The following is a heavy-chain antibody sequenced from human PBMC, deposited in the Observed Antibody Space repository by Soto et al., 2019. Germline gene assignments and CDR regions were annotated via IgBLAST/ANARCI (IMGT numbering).Heavy chain of an antibody. CDR2: IWYDGSNK. CDR3: ARFPRGSYYGDPYYVDY. D-gene: IGHD1-26*01. J-gene: IGHJ4*02. CDR1: GFTFSSYG. Sequence: QVQLVESGGGVVQPGRSLRLSCAASGFTFSSYGMHWVRQAPGKGLEWVAVIWYDGSNKYYADSVKGRFTISRDNSKNTLYLQMNSLRAEDTAVYYCARFPRGSYYGDPYYVDYWGQGSLVTVSS. V-gene: IGHV3-33*01.